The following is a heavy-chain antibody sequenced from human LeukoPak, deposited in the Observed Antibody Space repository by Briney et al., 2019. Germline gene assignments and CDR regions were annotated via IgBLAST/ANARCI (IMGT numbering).Heavy chain of an antibody. Sequence: GGSLRLSCAASGFTFSSYWMSWVRQAPGKGLEWVADINQDGSEKYYVDSVKGRFTISRDNAKNSLYLQMNSLRAEDTAVYYCARDFGYSYSFDYWGQGTLVTVSS. CDR3: ARDFGYSYSFDY. CDR1: GFTFSSYW. J-gene: IGHJ4*02. D-gene: IGHD5-18*01. V-gene: IGHV3-7*01. CDR2: INQDGSEK.